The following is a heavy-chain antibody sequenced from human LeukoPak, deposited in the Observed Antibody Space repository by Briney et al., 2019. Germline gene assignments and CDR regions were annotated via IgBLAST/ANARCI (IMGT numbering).Heavy chain of an antibody. CDR3: ARALPAAKGYYYYCMDV. CDR2: IYYTGST. D-gene: IGHD2-2*01. Sequence: SETLSLTCTVSGGSISTYFWSWIRQPPGKGLEWIGYIYYTGSTNYNPSLKSRLTISVDTSKNQFSLKLSSVTAADTAVYYCARALPAAKGYYYYCMDVWGKGTTVTVSS. CDR1: GGSISTYF. J-gene: IGHJ6*03. V-gene: IGHV4-59*08.